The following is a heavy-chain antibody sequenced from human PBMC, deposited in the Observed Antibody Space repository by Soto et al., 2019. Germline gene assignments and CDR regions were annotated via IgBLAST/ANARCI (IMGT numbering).Heavy chain of an antibody. CDR1: GFTFTSYG. V-gene: IGHV3-23*01. D-gene: IGHD6-19*01. Sequence: EVQLLESGGGLVQPGGSLRLSCADSGFTFTSYGMSWVRQAPGKGLEWVSAIGGSGGTTYYADSVKGRFTISRDTSKNTLYLQMNSLRGEDTSVYYCAKDGIAVTDPGTNAFDIWGQGTMVTVSS. CDR3: AKDGIAVTDPGTNAFDI. CDR2: IGGSGGTT. J-gene: IGHJ3*02.